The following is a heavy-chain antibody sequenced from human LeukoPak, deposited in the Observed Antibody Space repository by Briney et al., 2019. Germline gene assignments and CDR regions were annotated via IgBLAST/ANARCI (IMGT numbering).Heavy chain of an antibody. Sequence: GASVKVSLKASGGTFSSYVISWVRQAPGQGLEWMGGIIPIFGTSNYALKLQGRVTITTDESTSTAYMELSSLRSEDTAVYYCARDLSHRTYYDILTGYYDTYYFDYWGQGTLVTVPS. CDR3: ARDLSHRTYYDILTGYYDTYYFDY. J-gene: IGHJ4*02. CDR2: IIPIFGTS. D-gene: IGHD3-9*01. CDR1: GGTFSSYV. V-gene: IGHV1-69*05.